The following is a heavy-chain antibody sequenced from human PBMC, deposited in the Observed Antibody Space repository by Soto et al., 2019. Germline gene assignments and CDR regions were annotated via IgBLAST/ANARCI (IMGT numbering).Heavy chain of an antibody. D-gene: IGHD6-13*01. CDR3: ARAAHYSSPFRWFDP. V-gene: IGHV4-31*03. Sequence: QVQLQESGPGLVKPSQTLSLTCTVSGGSISSGGYYWSWIRHHPGKGLEWIGYIYYSGSTYYNPSLTRRVTIAVDTSKNQFSLKLSSVTAADTAVYYCARAAHYSSPFRWFDPWGQGTLVTVSS. J-gene: IGHJ5*02. CDR1: GGSISSGGYY. CDR2: IYYSGST.